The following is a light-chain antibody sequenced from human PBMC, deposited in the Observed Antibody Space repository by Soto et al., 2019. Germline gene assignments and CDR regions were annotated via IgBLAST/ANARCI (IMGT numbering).Light chain of an antibody. CDR2: VAS. V-gene: IGKV1-39*01. CDR3: QKSYSPPRT. CDR1: QAISNY. J-gene: IGKJ2*01. Sequence: DIQMTQSPSSLSASVGDRVTITCRASQAISNYLNWYQQKPGKAPNLLIYVASVLQTGVPSRFSGSGSGKDFTLPTSSVQPEVFANYYWQKSYSPPRTFGRGTKL.